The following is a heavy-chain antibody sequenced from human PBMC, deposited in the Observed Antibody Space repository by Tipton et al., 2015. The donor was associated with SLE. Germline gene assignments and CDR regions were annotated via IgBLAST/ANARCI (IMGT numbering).Heavy chain of an antibody. CDR2: IYYSGRT. V-gene: IGHV4-39*07. J-gene: IGHJ5*02. CDR3: AEDYYDTSPYYANWFDP. Sequence: TLSLTCSVSGGSISSSSYYWGWIRQPPGKGLQWIGSIYYSGRTHYNPSLKSRVTISVDTSRNQFSLKVRSVTAADTAVYYCAEDYYDTSPYYANWFDPWGQGTLVIVSS. CDR1: GGSISSSSYY. D-gene: IGHD3-22*01.